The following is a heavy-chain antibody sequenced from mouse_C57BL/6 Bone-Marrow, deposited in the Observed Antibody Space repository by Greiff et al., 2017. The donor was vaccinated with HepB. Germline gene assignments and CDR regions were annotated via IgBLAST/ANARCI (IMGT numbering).Heavy chain of an antibody. CDR1: GYTFTSYW. Sequence: QVQLQQPGAELVKPGASVKLSCKASGYTFTSYWMQWVKQRPGQGLEWIGEIDPSDSYTNYNQKFKGKATLTVDTSSITAYMQLSSLTSEDSAVYYCARPIYYYGSSYYFDYWGQGTTLTVSS. CDR2: IDPSDSYT. CDR3: ARPIYYYGSSYYFDY. D-gene: IGHD1-1*01. V-gene: IGHV1-50*01. J-gene: IGHJ2*01.